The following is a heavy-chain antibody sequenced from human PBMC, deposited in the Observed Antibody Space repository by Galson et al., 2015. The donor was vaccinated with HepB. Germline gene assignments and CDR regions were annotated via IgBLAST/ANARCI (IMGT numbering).Heavy chain of an antibody. CDR3: ARILVGVLQGGWFDP. V-gene: IGHV4-59*01. Sequence: LSLTCTVSGGSIRSYYWSWIRQPPGKGLEWIGYIYYSGSTNYNPSLKSRVTISVDTSKNQFSLKLSSVTAADTAVYYCARILVGVLQGGWFDPWGQGTLVTVSS. CDR2: IYYSGST. D-gene: IGHD3-3*01. J-gene: IGHJ5*02. CDR1: GGSIRSYY.